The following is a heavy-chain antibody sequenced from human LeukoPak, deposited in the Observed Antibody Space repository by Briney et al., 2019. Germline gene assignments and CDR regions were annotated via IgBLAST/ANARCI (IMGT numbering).Heavy chain of an antibody. CDR2: IIPIFGTA. CDR3: ARGGRDCGGDCYVAAFDI. CDR1: GGTFISYA. D-gene: IGHD2-21*02. J-gene: IGHJ3*02. V-gene: IGHV1-69*13. Sequence: SVRVSCKASGGTFISYAISWVRQAPGQGLEWMGGIIPIFGTANYAQKFQGRVTITADESTSTAYMELSSLRSEDTAVYYCARGGRDCGGDCYVAAFDIWGQGTMVTVSS.